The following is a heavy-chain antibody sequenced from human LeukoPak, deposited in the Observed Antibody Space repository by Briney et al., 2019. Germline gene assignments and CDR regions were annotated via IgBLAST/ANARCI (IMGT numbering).Heavy chain of an antibody. CDR2: INHSGST. J-gene: IGHJ5*02. Sequence: PSETLSLTCAVYGGSFSGYYWSWIRQPPGKGLEWIGEINHSGSTNYNPSLKSRVTISVDTSKNQFSLKLSSVTAADTAVYYCAREQRGSYSYGYSGRWPNWFDPWGQGTLVTVSS. CDR3: AREQRGSYSYGYSGRWPNWFDP. CDR1: GGSFSGYY. D-gene: IGHD5-18*01. V-gene: IGHV4-34*01.